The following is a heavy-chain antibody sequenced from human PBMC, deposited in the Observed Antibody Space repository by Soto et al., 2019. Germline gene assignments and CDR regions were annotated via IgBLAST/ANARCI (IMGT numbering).Heavy chain of an antibody. D-gene: IGHD2-15*01. J-gene: IGHJ4*02. Sequence: EVQLVESGGGLVQPGGSLRLCCAASGFTFSTYWMSWVRQAPGKGLEWVANIKQDGSDKYYVDSVKGRFTISRDNAKYSLYLQMNGLRAEDTAVYYCARVKSLAGHYWGQGTLVTVSS. CDR3: ARVKSLAGHY. CDR2: IKQDGSDK. V-gene: IGHV3-7*05. CDR1: GFTFSTYW.